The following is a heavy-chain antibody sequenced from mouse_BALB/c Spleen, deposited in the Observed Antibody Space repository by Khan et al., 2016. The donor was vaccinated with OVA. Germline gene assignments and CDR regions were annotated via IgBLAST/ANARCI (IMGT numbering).Heavy chain of an antibody. CDR2: ISSGGDYT. Sequence: EVELVESGGDLVKPGGSLKLSCAASGFTFSSYSMSWVRQTPDNRLEWVASISSGGDYTYYPAIVKGRFTISSDNAKNTLYLEMSSLKSEDTAMYYCASHLTGSFAYWGQGTLVTVSA. CDR3: ASHLTGSFAY. V-gene: IGHV5-6*01. D-gene: IGHD4-1*01. J-gene: IGHJ3*01. CDR1: GFTFSSYS.